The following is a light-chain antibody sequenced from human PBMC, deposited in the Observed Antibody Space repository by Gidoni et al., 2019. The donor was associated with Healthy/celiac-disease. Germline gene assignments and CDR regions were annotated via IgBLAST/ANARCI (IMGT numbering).Light chain of an antibody. CDR3: QQYDNLPRT. Sequence: DIQMTQSPSSLSASVGDRVTITCQASQDISNYLNWYQQKPGKAPKLLIYDASNLETGVPSGFSGSGSGTDFTFTISSLQPEDIATYYCQQYDNLPRTFGPGTKVDIK. V-gene: IGKV1-33*01. J-gene: IGKJ3*01. CDR2: DAS. CDR1: QDISNY.